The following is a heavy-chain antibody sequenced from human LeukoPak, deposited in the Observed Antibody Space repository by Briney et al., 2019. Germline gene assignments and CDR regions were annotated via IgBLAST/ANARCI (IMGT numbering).Heavy chain of an antibody. CDR2: IIPIFGTA. CDR3: AIPDCSSTSCYRGDAFDI. D-gene: IGHD2-2*02. V-gene: IGHV1-69*13. J-gene: IGHJ3*02. Sequence: ASVKVSCKASGGTFSSYAISWVRQAPRQGLEWMGGIIPIFGTANYAQKFQGRVTITADESTSTAYMELSSLRSEDTAVYHCAIPDCSSTSCYRGDAFDIWGQGTMVTVSS. CDR1: GGTFSSYA.